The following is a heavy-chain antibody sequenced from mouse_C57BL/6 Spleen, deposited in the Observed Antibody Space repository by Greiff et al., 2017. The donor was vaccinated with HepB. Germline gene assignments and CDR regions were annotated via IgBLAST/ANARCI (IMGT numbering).Heavy chain of an antibody. CDR3: ARSGYYSNSPLYLDV. J-gene: IGHJ1*03. D-gene: IGHD2-5*01. Sequence: QVQLQQPGAELVMPGASVKLSCKASGYTFTSYWMHWVKQRPGQGLEWIGEIDPSDSYTNYNQKFKGKSTLTVDKSSSTAYMQLSSLTSEDSAVYYCARSGYYSNSPLYLDVWGTGTTVTVSS. CDR2: IDPSDSYT. CDR1: GYTFTSYW. V-gene: IGHV1-69*01.